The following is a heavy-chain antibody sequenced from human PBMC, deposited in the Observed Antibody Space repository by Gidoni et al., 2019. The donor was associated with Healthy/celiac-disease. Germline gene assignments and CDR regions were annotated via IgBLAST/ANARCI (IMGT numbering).Heavy chain of an antibody. D-gene: IGHD1-7*01. Sequence: QVQLVQSGAEVKKPGASVKVSCKASGYTFTGYYMHWGRQAPGQGLEWMGWINPNSGGTNYAQKFQGRVTMTRDTSISTAYMELSRLRSDDTAVYYCARDSRITGTTGFWGDVWGQGTTVTVSS. CDR3: ARDSRITGTTGFWGDV. CDR1: GYTFTGYY. V-gene: IGHV1-2*02. CDR2: INPNSGGT. J-gene: IGHJ6*02.